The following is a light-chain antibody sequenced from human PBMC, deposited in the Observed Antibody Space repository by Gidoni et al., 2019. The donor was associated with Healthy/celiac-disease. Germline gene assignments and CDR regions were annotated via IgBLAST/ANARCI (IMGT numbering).Light chain of an antibody. V-gene: IGLV3-1*01. CDR2: QDS. CDR1: KLGDKY. Sequence: SYELTQPPSVSVSPGQTASITFSGDKLGDKYACWYQQKPGQSPVLVIYQDSKRPSGIPERFSGSNSGNTATLTIIGTQAMDEADYYCQAWDSSTVVFGGGTKLTVL. CDR3: QAWDSSTVV. J-gene: IGLJ3*02.